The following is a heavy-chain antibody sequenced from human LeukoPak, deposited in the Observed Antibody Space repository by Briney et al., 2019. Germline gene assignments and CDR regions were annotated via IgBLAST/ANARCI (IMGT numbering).Heavy chain of an antibody. J-gene: IGHJ4*02. CDR1: GGSISSYY. Sequence: PSETLSLTCAVYGGSISSYYWSWLRQPPGKGLVWIGYIYYSGSTNYNPSLKSRVTISVDTSKNQFSLKLSSVTAADTAVYYCARLGGFWSGYYTPPQFDYWGQGTLVTVSS. CDR2: IYYSGST. CDR3: ARLGGFWSGYYTPPQFDY. V-gene: IGHV4-59*08. D-gene: IGHD3-3*01.